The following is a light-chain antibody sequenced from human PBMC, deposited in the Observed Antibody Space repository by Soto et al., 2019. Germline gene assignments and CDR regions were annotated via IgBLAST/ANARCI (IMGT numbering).Light chain of an antibody. V-gene: IGLV2-8*01. Sequence: QSALTNPPSPSGSPGQPVTISGTETSGDVGGYNYVSWYQQHPGKAPKLMIYEVSKRPSGVPDRFSGSKSGNTASLTVSGLQAEDEADYYCSSYAGSNNFVVFGGGTKLTVL. J-gene: IGLJ2*01. CDR3: SSYAGSNNFVV. CDR1: SGDVGGYNY. CDR2: EVS.